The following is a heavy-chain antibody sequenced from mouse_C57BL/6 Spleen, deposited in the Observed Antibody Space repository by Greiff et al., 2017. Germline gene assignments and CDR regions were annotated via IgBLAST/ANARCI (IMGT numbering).Heavy chain of an antibody. CDR2: INYDGSST. CDR3: AREVNWNFDY. D-gene: IGHD4-1*01. V-gene: IGHV5-16*01. J-gene: IGHJ2*01. Sequence: EVQLVESEGGLVQPGSSMKLSCTASGFTFSDYYMAWVRQVPEKGLEWVANINYDGSSTYYLDSLKSRFIISRDNAKNILYLQMSSLKSEDTATYYCAREVNWNFDYWGQGTTLTVSS. CDR1: GFTFSDYY.